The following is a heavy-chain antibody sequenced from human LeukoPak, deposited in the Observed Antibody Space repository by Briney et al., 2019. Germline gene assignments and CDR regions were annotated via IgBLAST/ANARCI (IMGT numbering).Heavy chain of an antibody. V-gene: IGHV3-74*01. J-gene: IGHJ4*02. D-gene: IGHD1-26*01. CDR1: GFTFDDYA. CDR3: AREVSGSSYFDY. Sequence: PGGSLRLSCAASGFTFDDYAMHWVRQAPGKGLVWGSRINNVGSSTTYADSVKGRFTISRDNAKNTLYLQMNSLSAEDTAVYYCAREVSGSSYFDYWGQGTQVTVSS. CDR2: INNVGSST.